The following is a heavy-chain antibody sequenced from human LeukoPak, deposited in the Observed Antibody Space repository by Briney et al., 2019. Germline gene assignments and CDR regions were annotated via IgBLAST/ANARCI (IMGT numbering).Heavy chain of an antibody. J-gene: IGHJ3*02. V-gene: IGHV3-23*01. D-gene: IGHD2-2*01. CDR2: ISATGGST. CDR1: GFTFSSYA. CDR3: ARVGVVPAAIPDGFDI. Sequence: GGSLTLSCAASGFTFSSYAMSWVRQAPEKGLEWVSAISATGGSTYYADSVKGRFTISRDNSKNTLYLQMNSLTAEDTAVYYCARVGVVPAAIPDGFDIWGQGTMVTVSS.